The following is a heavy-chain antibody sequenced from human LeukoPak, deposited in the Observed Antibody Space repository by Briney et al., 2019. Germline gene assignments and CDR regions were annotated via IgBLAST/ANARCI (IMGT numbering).Heavy chain of an antibody. Sequence: SETLSLTCTVSGGSISSYYWTWIRQPPGRGLECIGYIFYTESANYNPSLKSRVTISVDTSKNQFSLKLTSVTAADTAVYYCARRGGSPLGAFDIWGQGTMVTVSS. J-gene: IGHJ3*02. CDR2: IFYTESA. V-gene: IGHV4-59*01. D-gene: IGHD1-26*01. CDR3: ARRGGSPLGAFDI. CDR1: GGSISSYY.